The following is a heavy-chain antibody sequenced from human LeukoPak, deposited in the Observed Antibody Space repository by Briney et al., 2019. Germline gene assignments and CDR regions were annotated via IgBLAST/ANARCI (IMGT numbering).Heavy chain of an antibody. CDR1: GGSISSYY. CDR2: IYYSGST. CDR3: ARGVPAAMGGAFDI. D-gene: IGHD2-2*01. Sequence: SETLSLTCTVSGGSISSYYWSWIRQPPGKGLEWIGYIYYSGSTNYNPSLKSRVTISVDTSKNQFSLKLSSVTAADTAVYYCARGVPAAMGGAFDIWGQGTMVTVSS. J-gene: IGHJ3*02. V-gene: IGHV4-59*12.